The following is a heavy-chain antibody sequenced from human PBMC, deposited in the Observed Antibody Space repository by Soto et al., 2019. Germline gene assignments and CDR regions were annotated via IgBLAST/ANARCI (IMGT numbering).Heavy chain of an antibody. CDR3: ARDQYSSGWYRVFDY. CDR1: GFTFSSYG. Sequence: QVQLAESGGGVVQPGRSLRLSCAASGFTFSSYGMHWVRQAPGKGLEWVAVIWYDGSNKYYADSVKGRFTISRDNSKNTLYLQMNSLRAEDTAVYYCARDQYSSGWYRVFDYWGQGTLVTVSS. D-gene: IGHD6-19*01. J-gene: IGHJ4*02. V-gene: IGHV3-33*01. CDR2: IWYDGSNK.